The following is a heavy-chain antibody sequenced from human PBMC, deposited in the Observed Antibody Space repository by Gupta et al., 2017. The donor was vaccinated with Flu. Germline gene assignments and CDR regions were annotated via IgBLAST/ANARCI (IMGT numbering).Heavy chain of an antibody. CDR3: ARLGPTAAAGLKYYYYYGMDV. CDR2: TYYRSKWYN. CDR1: GDRVSSNSAA. V-gene: IGHV6-1*01. D-gene: IGHD6-13*01. Sequence: QVQLQQSGPGLVKPSQTLSLTCAISGDRVSSNSAAWNWIRQSPSRGLEWLGRTYYRSKWYNDYAVSVKSRITINPDTSKNQFSLQLNSVTPEDTAVYYCARLGPTAAAGLKYYYYYGMDVWGQGTTVTVSS. J-gene: IGHJ6*02.